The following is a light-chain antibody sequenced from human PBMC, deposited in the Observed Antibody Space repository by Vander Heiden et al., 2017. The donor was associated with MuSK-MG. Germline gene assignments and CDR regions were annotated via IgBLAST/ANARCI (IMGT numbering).Light chain of an antibody. CDR2: GNS. CDR3: QSYDSSYV. V-gene: IGLV1-40*01. Sequence: QSVLTQPPSVSGAPGQRVTISCPGSRSTIGAGYDVHWYQQHPGTPPKLLIYGNSKRPSVVPDRFSGSKSGTSASLAITGLQAEDEADYYCQSYDSSYVFGTGTKVTVL. CDR1: RSTIGAGYD. J-gene: IGLJ1*01.